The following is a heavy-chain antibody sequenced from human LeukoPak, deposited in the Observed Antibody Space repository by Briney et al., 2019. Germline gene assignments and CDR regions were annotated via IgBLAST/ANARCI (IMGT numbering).Heavy chain of an antibody. J-gene: IGHJ4*02. V-gene: IGHV3-21*01. CDR1: GFTFSSYA. Sequence: GGSLRLSCAASGFTFSSYAMSWLRQAPGKGLEWVSSISSSSSYIYYADSVKGRFTISRDNAKNSLYLQMNSLRAEDTAVYYCARGATYYDFWSGLKVSDYWGQGTLVTVSS. D-gene: IGHD3-3*01. CDR3: ARGATYYDFWSGLKVSDY. CDR2: ISSSSSYI.